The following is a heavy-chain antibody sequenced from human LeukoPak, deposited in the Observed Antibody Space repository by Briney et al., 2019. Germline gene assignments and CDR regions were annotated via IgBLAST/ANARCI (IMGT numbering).Heavy chain of an antibody. V-gene: IGHV3-23*01. CDR2: ISGNGALT. J-gene: IGHJ4*02. CDR1: GFTFSNCA. D-gene: IGHD3-22*01. CDR3: ARSSSYYYAGSADY. Sequence: GGSLRLSCAASGFTFSNCAMSWVRQAPGKGLEWVSSISGNGALTYYADSVKGRFTISRDNSKSTLYLQMNSLRAEDTAVYYCARSSSYYYAGSADYWGQGTLTTVSS.